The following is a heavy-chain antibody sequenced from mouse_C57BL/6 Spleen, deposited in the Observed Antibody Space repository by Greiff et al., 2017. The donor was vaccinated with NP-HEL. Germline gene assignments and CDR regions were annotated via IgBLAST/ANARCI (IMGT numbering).Heavy chain of an antibody. J-gene: IGHJ3*01. Sequence: LVRPGASVTLSCKASGYTFTDYEMHWVKQTPVHGLEWIGAIDPETGGTAYNQKFKGKAILTADKSSSTAYMELRSLTSEDSAVYYCTNYYGSSPFAYWGQGTLVTVSA. CDR2: IDPETGGT. CDR1: GYTFTDYE. V-gene: IGHV1-15*01. CDR3: TNYYGSSPFAY. D-gene: IGHD1-1*01.